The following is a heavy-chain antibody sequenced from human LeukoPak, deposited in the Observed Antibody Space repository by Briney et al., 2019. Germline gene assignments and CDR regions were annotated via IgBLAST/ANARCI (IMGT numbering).Heavy chain of an antibody. D-gene: IGHD3-16*01. CDR1: GGSLSSSYH. V-gene: IGHV4-39*01. CDR2: INYSGTT. J-gene: IGHJ5*02. Sequence: NASETLSLTCTVSGGSLSSSYHWGWIRQPPGKGLEWIGSINYSGTTYYNPSLESRVTISRDTSKNQFSLEVSSVTAADTAVYHCARRDHYWGYFDAWGQGILVTVSS. CDR3: ARRDHYWGYFDA.